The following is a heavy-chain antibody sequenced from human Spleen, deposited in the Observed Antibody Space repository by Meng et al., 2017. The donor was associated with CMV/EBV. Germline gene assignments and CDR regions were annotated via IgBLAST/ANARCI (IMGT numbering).Heavy chain of an antibody. D-gene: IGHD6-19*01. CDR3: AKDAAAVAGTYYDYYYGMDV. V-gene: IGHV3-9*01. Sequence: SLKISCTASGFTFDDYALHWVRQPPGKGLEWVSGISWNGGSIDYVDSVRGRFTISRDNARNSVYLLMDSLRAEDTAVYYCAKDAAAVAGTYYDYYYGMDVWGQGTTVTVSS. CDR1: GFTFDDYA. CDR2: ISWNGGSI. J-gene: IGHJ6*02.